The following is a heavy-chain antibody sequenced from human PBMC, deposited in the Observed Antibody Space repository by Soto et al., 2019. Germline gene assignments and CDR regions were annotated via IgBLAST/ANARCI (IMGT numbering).Heavy chain of an antibody. J-gene: IGHJ4*02. V-gene: IGHV3-53*01. CDR3: ARDVRCSTWSNYFDY. D-gene: IGHD6-13*01. Sequence: GGSLRLSCAASGFTFSSYGMHWVRQAPGKGLEWVSVIDIGGSTYYADSVKGRFTISRDNSKNTLYLQMNSLRAEDTAVYYCARDVRCSTWSNYFDYWGQGTLVTVSS. CDR2: IDIGGST. CDR1: GFTFSSYG.